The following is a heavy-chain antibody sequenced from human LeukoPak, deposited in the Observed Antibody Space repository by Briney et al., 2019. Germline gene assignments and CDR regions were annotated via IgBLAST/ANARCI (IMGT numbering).Heavy chain of an antibody. CDR3: AKGESITSAWFDS. Sequence: GGSLRLSCEGSGFTFSNYWMSWVRQAPGKGLEWVANIKTDGSEKYYVDSVKGRSTISRDNSKNTLYLQINSLRGEDTAVYYCAKGESITSAWFDSWGQGTLVTVSS. D-gene: IGHD5-24*01. J-gene: IGHJ5*01. CDR1: GFTFSNYW. V-gene: IGHV3-7*01. CDR2: IKTDGSEK.